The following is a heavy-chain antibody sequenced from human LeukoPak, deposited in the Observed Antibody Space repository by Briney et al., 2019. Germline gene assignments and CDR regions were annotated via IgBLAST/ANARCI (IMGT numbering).Heavy chain of an antibody. CDR1: GYTFTGCY. Sequence: ASVKVSCKASGYTFTGCYMHWVRQAPGQGLEWMGWINPNSGGTNYAQKFQGWVTMTRDTSISTAYMELSRLRSDDTAVYYCARSNVDIVPKEAFDIWGQGTMVTVSS. J-gene: IGHJ3*02. CDR2: INPNSGGT. D-gene: IGHD5-12*01. CDR3: ARSNVDIVPKEAFDI. V-gene: IGHV1-2*04.